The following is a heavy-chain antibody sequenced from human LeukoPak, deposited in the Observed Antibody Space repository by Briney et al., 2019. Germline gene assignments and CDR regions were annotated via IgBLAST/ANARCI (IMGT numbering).Heavy chain of an antibody. Sequence: GGSLRLSCAASGFTFDHYAMHWVRHPPGKGLEWVSGISWNSGTIAYADSVKGRFSVSRDNARNSLYLQMNSLRAEDTALYYCAKDYRTSSYGSGAFDIWGQGTMVTVSS. CDR2: ISWNSGTI. J-gene: IGHJ3*02. D-gene: IGHD2-2*01. V-gene: IGHV3-9*01. CDR1: GFTFDHYA. CDR3: AKDYRTSSYGSGAFDI.